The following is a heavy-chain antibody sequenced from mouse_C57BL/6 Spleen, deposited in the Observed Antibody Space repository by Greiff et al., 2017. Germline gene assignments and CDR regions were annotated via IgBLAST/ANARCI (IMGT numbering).Heavy chain of an antibody. V-gene: IGHV1-55*01. CDR2: IYPGSGST. CDR1: GYTFTSYW. J-gene: IGHJ2*01. CDR3: ARRAQDYFDY. D-gene: IGHD3-2*02. Sequence: VKLVESGAELVKPGASVKMSCKASGYTFTSYWITWVKQRPGQGLEWIGDIYPGSGSTNYNEKFKSKATLTVDTSSSTAYMQLSSLTSEDSAVYYCARRAQDYFDYWGQGTTLTVSS.